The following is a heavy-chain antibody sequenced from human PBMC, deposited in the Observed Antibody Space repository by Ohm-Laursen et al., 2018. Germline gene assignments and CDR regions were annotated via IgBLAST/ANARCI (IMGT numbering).Heavy chain of an antibody. J-gene: IGHJ4*02. CDR2: ISAYNGNT. D-gene: IGHD3-10*01. Sequence: GASVKVSCKASGYTFSDYYMHWVRQAPGQGLEWMGWISAYNGNTNHAQKLQGRVTMTTDTSTSTAYMELRSLRSDDTAVYYCARGLSSGRSSWGQGTLVTVSS. V-gene: IGHV1-18*04. CDR1: GYTFSDYY. CDR3: ARGLSSGRSS.